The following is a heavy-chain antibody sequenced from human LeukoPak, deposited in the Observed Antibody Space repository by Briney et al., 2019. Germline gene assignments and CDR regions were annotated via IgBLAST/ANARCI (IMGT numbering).Heavy chain of an antibody. CDR3: AKANFAWGYWCFDL. J-gene: IGHJ2*01. V-gene: IGHV3-30-3*01. CDR1: GFIFSSYT. CDR2: ISYDGSNK. D-gene: IGHD3-9*01. Sequence: PGGSLRLSCAASGFIFSSYTVHWVRQAPGKGLEWVALISYDGSNKYSADSVKGRFTISRDKSKNTVNVQMSSLRVEDTALYYCAKANFAWGYWCFDLWGRGTLVTVSS.